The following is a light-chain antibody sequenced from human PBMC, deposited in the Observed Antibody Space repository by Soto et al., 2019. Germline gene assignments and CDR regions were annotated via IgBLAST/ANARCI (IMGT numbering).Light chain of an antibody. Sequence: IVMTQSPATLSLSPGEGATLSCRASQGICDTLAWYQQKPGKTPRRLIYDTSIRATGVPARFSGSRSGAEFTLTISSLQSEDFAVYYCQHYVNWPLTFGGGTKVDIK. CDR3: QHYVNWPLT. CDR2: DTS. CDR1: QGICDT. J-gene: IGKJ4*01. V-gene: IGKV3-15*01.